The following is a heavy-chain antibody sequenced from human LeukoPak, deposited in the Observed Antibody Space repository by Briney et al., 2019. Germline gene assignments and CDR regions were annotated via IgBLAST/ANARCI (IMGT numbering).Heavy chain of an antibody. Sequence: SGPALVKPTQTLTLTCTFSGFSLSTRGMCMSWIRQPPGKALEWLAHIEWDDDKYYSTSLKTRLTISKDTSKNQVVLIMTNMDPVDTATYYCARIRGYDYVWGSYRSYYFDYWGQGTLVTVSS. V-gene: IGHV2-70*01. CDR3: ARIRGYDYVWGSYRSYYFDY. CDR2: IEWDDDK. J-gene: IGHJ4*02. CDR1: GFSLSTRGMC. D-gene: IGHD3-16*02.